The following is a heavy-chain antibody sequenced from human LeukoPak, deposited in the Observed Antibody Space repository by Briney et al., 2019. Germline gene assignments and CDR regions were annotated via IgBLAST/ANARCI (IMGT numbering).Heavy chain of an antibody. CDR2: ISYDGSNK. D-gene: IGHD5-18*01. Sequence: GRFLRLSCAASGFTFSSYGMHWVRQAPGKGLEWVAVISYDGSNKYYADSVKGRFTISRDNSKNTLYLQMNSLRAEDTAVYYCAKSSVVTDYYGMDVWGQGTTVTVSS. CDR1: GFTFSSYG. V-gene: IGHV3-30*18. CDR3: AKSSVVTDYYGMDV. J-gene: IGHJ6*02.